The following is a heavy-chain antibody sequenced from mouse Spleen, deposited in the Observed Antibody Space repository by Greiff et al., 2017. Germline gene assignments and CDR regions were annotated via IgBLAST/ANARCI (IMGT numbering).Heavy chain of an antibody. J-gene: IGHJ2*01. D-gene: IGHD1-1*01. CDR3: ARELDYYGSSYYFDY. V-gene: IGHV5-16*01. Sequence: EVKVVESEGGLVQPGSSMKLSCTASGFTFSDYYMAWVRQVPEKGLEWVANINYDGSSTYYLDSLKSRFIISRDNAKNILYLQMSSLKSEDTATYYCARELDYYGSSYYFDYWGQGTTLTVSS. CDR2: INYDGSST. CDR1: GFTFSDYY.